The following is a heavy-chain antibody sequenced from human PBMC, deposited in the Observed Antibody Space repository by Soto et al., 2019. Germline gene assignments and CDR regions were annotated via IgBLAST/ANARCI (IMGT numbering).Heavy chain of an antibody. Sequence: ASLKVSCNTSGSSFSSYGITGVRDANGRGLEWLGWISPYNDDTKYAQRLQGRVTMTTDTSTRTAYMDIRGLRSDDTAIYYCARGGYYDSSGARNYHYYGMEVWGQGTTVTVSS. CDR3: ARGGYYDSSGARNYHYYGMEV. CDR2: ISPYNDDT. D-gene: IGHD3-22*01. CDR1: GSSFSSYG. V-gene: IGHV1-18*01. J-gene: IGHJ6*02.